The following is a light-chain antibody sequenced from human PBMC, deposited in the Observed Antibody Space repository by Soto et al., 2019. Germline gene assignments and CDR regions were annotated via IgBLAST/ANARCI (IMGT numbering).Light chain of an antibody. CDR3: QQSYSTLALT. CDR2: GAS. J-gene: IGKJ4*01. Sequence: DIQMTQSPSTLSGSVGDRVTITCRASQTISRYLNWYQQKPGKAPKLLIYGASSLQSGVPSRFSGSGSGTDFTLTISSLQPEDFANYYCQQSYSTLALTFGGETKV. CDR1: QTISRY. V-gene: IGKV1-39*01.